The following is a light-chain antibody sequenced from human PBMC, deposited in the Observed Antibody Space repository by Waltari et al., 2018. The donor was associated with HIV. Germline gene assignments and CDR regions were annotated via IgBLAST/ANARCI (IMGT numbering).Light chain of an antibody. V-gene: IGLV2-18*01. CDR3: ATWDDSLSGLWV. Sequence: QSALTQPPSVSGSPGQSVTIPCTGTSSDVGSYNRVSWYQQPPGTAPKLMIYAVSDRPSGVPDRFSGSKSGNTASLTISGLQAEDEAVYYCATWDDSLSGLWVFGGGTKLTVL. CDR2: AVS. CDR1: SSDVGSYNR. J-gene: IGLJ3*02.